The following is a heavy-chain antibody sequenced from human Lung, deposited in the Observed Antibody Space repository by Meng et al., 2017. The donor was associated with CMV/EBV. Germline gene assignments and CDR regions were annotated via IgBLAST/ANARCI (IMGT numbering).Heavy chain of an antibody. CDR1: GFTFDDYA. Sequence: SLRLXXAASGFTFDDYAMHWVRQVPGKGLEWVAGITWNSGRIGYADSVKGRFTISRDNAKNSLYLQMNSLRAEDTAFYYCAKGLSGLNYYIGMDVWGRGXTVTVSS. V-gene: IGHV3-9*01. D-gene: IGHD1-26*01. J-gene: IGHJ6*02. CDR3: AKGLSGLNYYIGMDV. CDR2: ITWNSGRI.